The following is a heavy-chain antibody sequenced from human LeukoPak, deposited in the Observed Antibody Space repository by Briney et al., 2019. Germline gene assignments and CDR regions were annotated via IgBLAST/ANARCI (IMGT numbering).Heavy chain of an antibody. Sequence: SETLSLTCTVSGGSISSYYWSWIRQPPGKGLEWIGYIYYSGSTNYNPSLKSRVTISVDTSKNQFSLKLSSVTAADTAVYYCARGVLRFLESPPAYYMDVGGKGPTVTVS. CDR3: ARGVLRFLESPPAYYMDV. J-gene: IGHJ6*03. D-gene: IGHD3-3*01. V-gene: IGHV4-59*01. CDR1: GGSISSYY. CDR2: IYYSGST.